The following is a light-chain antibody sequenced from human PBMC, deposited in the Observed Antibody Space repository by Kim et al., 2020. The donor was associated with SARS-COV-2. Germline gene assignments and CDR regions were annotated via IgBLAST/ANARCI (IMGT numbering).Light chain of an antibody. V-gene: IGKV4-1*01. CDR1: QSVLHSSNNRNY. Sequence: RATINCKSSQSVLHSSNNRNYLAWYQQRPGQPPKLLIYWASTRESGVSDRFSGSGSGTDFTLTISSLQAEDVAVYYCQQYYSTPYTFGQGTKLEI. CDR3: QQYYSTPYT. J-gene: IGKJ2*01. CDR2: WAS.